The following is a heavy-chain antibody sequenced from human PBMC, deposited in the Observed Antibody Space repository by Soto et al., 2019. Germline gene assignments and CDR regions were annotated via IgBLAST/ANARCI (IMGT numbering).Heavy chain of an antibody. CDR2: IYYSGST. CDR1: GGSISSGDYY. D-gene: IGHD6-13*01. J-gene: IGHJ4*02. CDR3: ARMRKSPYIAADY. Sequence: SETLSLTCTVSGGSISSGDYYWSWIRQPPGKGLEWIGYIYYSGSTYYNPSLKSRVTISVDTSKNQFSLKLSSVTAADTAVYYCARMRKSPYIAADYWGQGTLVTVSS. V-gene: IGHV4-30-4*01.